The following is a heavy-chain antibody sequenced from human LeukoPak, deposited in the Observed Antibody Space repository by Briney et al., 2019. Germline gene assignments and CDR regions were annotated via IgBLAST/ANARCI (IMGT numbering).Heavy chain of an antibody. Sequence: GGSLRLSCAASGFTVSSNYMSWVRQAPGKGLEWVSVIYSGGSTYYADSVKGRFTISRDNSWNTLYLQMNSLRAEDTAVYYCAKDQVISGSEASDIWGQGTMVTVSS. D-gene: IGHD2-21*01. J-gene: IGHJ3*02. V-gene: IGHV3-53*01. CDR3: AKDQVISGSEASDI. CDR1: GFTVSSNY. CDR2: IYSGGST.